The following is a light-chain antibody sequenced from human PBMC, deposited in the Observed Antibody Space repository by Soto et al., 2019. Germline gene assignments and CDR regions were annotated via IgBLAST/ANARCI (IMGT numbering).Light chain of an antibody. CDR2: GAS. CDR3: QQLNTFPPFFT. CDR1: QGIRSY. J-gene: IGKJ3*01. Sequence: DIQLTQSPSFLSASVGDRVTITCRASQGIRSYLAWYQQRPGKAPELLIYGASTLRPGGASRFSGSGSGTEFTLTNRSLQPEDFATYFCQQLNTFPPFFTFGPGTKVDIK. V-gene: IGKV1-9*01.